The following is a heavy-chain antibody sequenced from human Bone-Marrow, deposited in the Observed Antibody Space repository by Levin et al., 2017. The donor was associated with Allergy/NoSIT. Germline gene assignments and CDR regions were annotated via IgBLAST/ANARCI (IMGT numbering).Heavy chain of an antibody. J-gene: IGHJ5*02. CDR1: GGSFRSSTHY. CDR3: ARTIEVSTVFGILTPKSWFDP. V-gene: IGHV4-39*07. Sequence: ESLKISCTVSGGSFRSSTHYWGWIRQPPGKGLEWIVTISHSGNTYHNPSLTSRVAISVDTSKNQVSLELSSVTAADTAVYYCARTIEVSTVFGILTPKSWFDPWGQGTLVTVSS. CDR2: ISHSGNT. D-gene: IGHD3-3*01.